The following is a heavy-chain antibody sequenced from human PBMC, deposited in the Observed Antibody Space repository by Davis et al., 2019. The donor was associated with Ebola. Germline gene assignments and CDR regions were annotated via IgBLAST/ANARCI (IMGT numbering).Heavy chain of an antibody. CDR2: IYYSGST. CDR3: ARVVLRYFDWLFFPNWFDP. CDR1: GGSISSGDYY. Sequence: SETLSLTCTVSGGSISSGDYYWSWIRQPPGKGLEWIGYIYYSGSTYYNPSLKSRVTISVDTSKNQFSLKLSSVTAADTAVYYCARVVLRYFDWLFFPNWFDPWGQGTLVTVSS. J-gene: IGHJ5*02. D-gene: IGHD3-9*01. V-gene: IGHV4-30-4*01.